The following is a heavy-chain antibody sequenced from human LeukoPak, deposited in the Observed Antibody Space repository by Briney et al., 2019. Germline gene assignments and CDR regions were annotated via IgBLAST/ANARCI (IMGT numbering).Heavy chain of an antibody. CDR2: INSDGSST. CDR3: AKDGGEYYDILTGYYPRLYYMDV. D-gene: IGHD3-9*01. CDR1: ELTFSNYW. J-gene: IGHJ6*03. Sequence: PGGSLRLSCAASELTFSNYWMHWVRQAPGKGLVWVSRINSDGSSTSYADSVKARFTISRDNAKNTLYLQMNSLRAEDTAVYYCAKDGGEYYDILTGYYPRLYYMDVWGKGTTVTISS. V-gene: IGHV3-74*01.